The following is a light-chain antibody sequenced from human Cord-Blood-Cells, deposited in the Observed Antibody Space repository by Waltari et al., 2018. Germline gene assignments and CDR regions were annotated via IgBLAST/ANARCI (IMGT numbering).Light chain of an antibody. Sequence: QSALTQPASVSGSPGQPITISCTGTSSDVGGYNYVSWYQHHTGKVPKLMIYDVSNPPSVVSNRSSGSKSGNTASLTISGLQAEDEADYYCSSYTSSSTLVVFGGGTKLTVL. CDR1: SSDVGGYNY. J-gene: IGLJ2*01. CDR2: DVS. CDR3: SSYTSSSTLVV. V-gene: IGLV2-14*03.